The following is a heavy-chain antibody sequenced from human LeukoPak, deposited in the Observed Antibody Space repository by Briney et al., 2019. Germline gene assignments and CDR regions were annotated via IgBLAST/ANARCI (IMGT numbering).Heavy chain of an antibody. CDR2: SDPEDGET. CDR3: ARKPWFDP. V-gene: IGHV1-24*01. J-gene: IGHJ5*02. CDR1: GYTLTELS. Sequence: ASVKVSCKVPGYTLTELSMHWVRQAPGKGLEWMGGSDPEDGETIYAQKFQGRVTITRNTSISTAYMELSSLRSEDTAVYYCARKPWFDPWGQGTLVTVSS.